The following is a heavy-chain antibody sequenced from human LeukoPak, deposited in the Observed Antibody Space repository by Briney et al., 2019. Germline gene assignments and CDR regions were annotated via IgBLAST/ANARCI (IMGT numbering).Heavy chain of an antibody. Sequence: ASVKVSCKASGYTFTSYYMHWVRQAPGQGLEWMGIINPSGGSTSYAQKFQGRVTMTRDMSTSTVYMELSSLRSEDTAVYYCARGRHYYDSSDYYYEGDAFDIWGQGTMVTVSS. CDR2: INPSGGST. CDR3: ARGRHYYDSSDYYYEGDAFDI. V-gene: IGHV1-46*01. CDR1: GYTFTSYY. D-gene: IGHD3-22*01. J-gene: IGHJ3*02.